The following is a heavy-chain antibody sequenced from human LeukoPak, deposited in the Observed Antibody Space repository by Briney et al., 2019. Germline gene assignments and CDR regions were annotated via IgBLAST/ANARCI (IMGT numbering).Heavy chain of an antibody. CDR1: GFTFGDHA. Sequence: HPGGSLRLSCTASGFTFGDHAMSWARQAPGKGLEWVAFIRSKNYRGTAEYAASVRGRFTISRDDSKSIAYLQMNSLETEDTAVYYCARGPIDLWPYYGMDVWGQGTTVTVSS. D-gene: IGHD5-18*01. CDR2: IRSKNYRGTA. J-gene: IGHJ6*02. CDR3: ARGPIDLWPYYGMDV. V-gene: IGHV3-49*04.